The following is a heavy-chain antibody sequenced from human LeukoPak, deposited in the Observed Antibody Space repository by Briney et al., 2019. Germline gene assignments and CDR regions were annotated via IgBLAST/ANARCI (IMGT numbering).Heavy chain of an antibody. CDR3: ASKTYYYDSSGLFDY. D-gene: IGHD3-22*01. CDR2: IYHGGST. Sequence: PSETLSLTCAVSGGSISSSNWWSWVRQPPGKGLEWIGEIYHGGSTNYNPSLKSRVTISVDKSKNQFSLKLSSVTAADTAVYYCASKTYYYDSSGLFDYWGQGTLVTVSS. V-gene: IGHV4-4*02. J-gene: IGHJ4*02. CDR1: GGSISSSNW.